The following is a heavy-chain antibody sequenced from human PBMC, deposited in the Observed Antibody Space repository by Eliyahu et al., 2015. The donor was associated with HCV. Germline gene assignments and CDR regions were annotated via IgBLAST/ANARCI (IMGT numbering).Heavy chain of an antibody. J-gene: IGHJ4*02. CDR3: ARGGRGLRLGELSLFGY. CDR2: INHSGST. CDR1: GGSFSGYY. D-gene: IGHD3-16*02. V-gene: IGHV4-34*01. Sequence: QVQLQQWGAGLLKPSETLSLTCAVYGGSFSGYYWSWXRQPPGKGLEWIGEINHSGSTNYNPSLKSRVTISVDTSKNQFSLKLSSVTAADTAVYYCARGGRGLRLGELSLFGYWGQGTLGHRLL.